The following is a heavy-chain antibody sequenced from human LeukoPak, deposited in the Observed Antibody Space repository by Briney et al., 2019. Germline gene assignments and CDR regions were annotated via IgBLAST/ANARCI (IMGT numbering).Heavy chain of an antibody. J-gene: IGHJ5*02. Sequence: PSGTLSLTCAGSGGSISSGDYYWSWIRQPPGAGLEWIGYIYYSGSTYYNPSLKSRLTISVDTSKNQFSLKLNSVTAADTAVYYCASGRGVGGSWGQGTLVTVSS. CDR3: ASGRGVGGS. CDR2: IYYSGST. V-gene: IGHV4-30-4*01. CDR1: GGSISSGDYY. D-gene: IGHD3-16*01.